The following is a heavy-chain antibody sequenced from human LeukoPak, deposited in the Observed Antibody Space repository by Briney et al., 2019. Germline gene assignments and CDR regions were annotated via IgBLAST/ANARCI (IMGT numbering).Heavy chain of an antibody. CDR2: IGGNSKYI. D-gene: IGHD2-2*01. CDR3: ARGPDIVVIPIVDDAFDI. Sequence: GGSLRLSCAASGFTFSTYSMNWVRRAPGKGLEWVSSIGGNSKYIYYADSVKGRFTTSRDNAENSLHLQMNSLRAEDTAVYYCARGPDIVVIPIVDDAFDIWGQGTMVTVSS. J-gene: IGHJ3*02. V-gene: IGHV3-21*01. CDR1: GFTFSTYS.